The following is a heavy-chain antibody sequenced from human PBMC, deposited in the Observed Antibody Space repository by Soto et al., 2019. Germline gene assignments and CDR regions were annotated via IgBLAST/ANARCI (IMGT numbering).Heavy chain of an antibody. CDR1: GYRFTGHY. V-gene: IGHV1-2*02. J-gene: IGHJ4*02. Sequence: QVQLVQSGAEVKKSGASVKVCCKASGYRFTGHYIYWARQAPGRGPEWMGEIGPKNGDTMYAQKFQGRDTMTKDTSITTVYMELSNLSPDDPAVYYCGRGRSGELVVFYWGQGTLVTV. CDR2: IGPKNGDT. CDR3: GRGRSGELVVFY. D-gene: IGHD1-7*01.